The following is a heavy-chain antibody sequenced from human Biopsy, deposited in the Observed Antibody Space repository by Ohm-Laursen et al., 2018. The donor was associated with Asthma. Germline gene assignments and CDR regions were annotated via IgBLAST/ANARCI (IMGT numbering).Heavy chain of an antibody. CDR3: ARQKIVAAEGPFDM. CDR2: IYKSGQV. J-gene: IGHJ3*02. V-gene: IGHV4-39*01. CDR1: GGSISSNFYY. Sequence: SQTLSLTCTVSGGSISSNFYYWGWIRQPPGKGLEWIGNIYKSGQVYYNLSLKSRVTISVDTSKNQFSLQLRSVTAADTAVYYCARQKIVAAEGPFDMWGQGTMVIVS. D-gene: IGHD1-26*01.